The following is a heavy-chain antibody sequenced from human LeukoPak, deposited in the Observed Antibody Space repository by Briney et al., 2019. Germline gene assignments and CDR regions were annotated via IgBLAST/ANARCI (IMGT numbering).Heavy chain of an antibody. CDR3: ARGEAAAGYHFDY. Sequence: GRSLRLSCAASGFTFSSYAMHWVRQAPGKGLEWVAVISYDGSNKYYADSVKGRFTISRDNFKNTLYLQMNSLRAEDTAVYYCARGEAAAGYHFDYWGQGTLVTVSS. V-gene: IGHV3-30*04. D-gene: IGHD6-13*01. CDR1: GFTFSSYA. J-gene: IGHJ4*02. CDR2: ISYDGSNK.